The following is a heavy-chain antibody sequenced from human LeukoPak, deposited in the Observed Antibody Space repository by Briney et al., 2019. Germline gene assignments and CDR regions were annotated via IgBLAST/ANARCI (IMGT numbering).Heavy chain of an antibody. Sequence: ASVKVSCKASGYTFTGYYIHWVRQAPGHGLEWMGWINPNSGGTNYAQKFQGRVTMTRDTSISTFYMELSRLRSDDTAVYYCATYYYDSSGLPFDYWGQGTLVTVSS. CDR1: GYTFTGYY. D-gene: IGHD3-22*01. CDR2: INPNSGGT. J-gene: IGHJ4*02. CDR3: ATYYYDSSGLPFDY. V-gene: IGHV1-2*02.